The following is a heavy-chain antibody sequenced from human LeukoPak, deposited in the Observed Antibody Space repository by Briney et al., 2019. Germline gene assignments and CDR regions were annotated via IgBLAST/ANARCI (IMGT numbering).Heavy chain of an antibody. CDR2: ISWDGGST. CDR3: AKGFGGKYAAYFDY. CDR1: GFTFSSYG. J-gene: IGHJ4*02. Sequence: GGSLRLSCAASGFTFSSYGMHWVRQAPGKGLEWVSLISWDGGSTYYADSVKGRFTISRDNSKNSLYLQMNSLRTEDTALYYCAKGFGGKYAAYFDYWGQGTLVTVSS. V-gene: IGHV3-43*01. D-gene: IGHD3-10*01.